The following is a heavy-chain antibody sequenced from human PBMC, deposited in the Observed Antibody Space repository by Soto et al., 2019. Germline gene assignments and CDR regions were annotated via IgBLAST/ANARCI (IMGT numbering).Heavy chain of an antibody. CDR3: MLGSGWKDFDY. D-gene: IGHD3-22*01. CDR2: IYYSGST. J-gene: IGHJ4*02. CDR1: GGSISGSSYY. V-gene: IGHV4-39*01. Sequence: SETLSLTCPVSGGSISGSSYYWGWIRQPPGKGLEWIGNIYYSGSTYYNPSLKSRVTISVDTSKNQFSLKLSSVTAADTAVYYCMLGSGWKDFDYWGQGTLVTVS.